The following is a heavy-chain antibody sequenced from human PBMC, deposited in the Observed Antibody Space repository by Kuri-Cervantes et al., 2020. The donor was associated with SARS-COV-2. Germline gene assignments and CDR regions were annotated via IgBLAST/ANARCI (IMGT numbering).Heavy chain of an antibody. V-gene: IGHV3-30-3*01. CDR2: ISYDGSNK. CDR3: ARGRFRDY. Sequence: GESLKISCAAIGFTFSSYAMHWVRQAPGKGLEWVAVISYDGSNKYYADSVKVRFTISRDNAKNSLYLQMNSLRAEDTAVYYCARGRFRDYWGQGTLVTVSS. CDR1: GFTFSSYA. J-gene: IGHJ4*02. D-gene: IGHD2-21*01.